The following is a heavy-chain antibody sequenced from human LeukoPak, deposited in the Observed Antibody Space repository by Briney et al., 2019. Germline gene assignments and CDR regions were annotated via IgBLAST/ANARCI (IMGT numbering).Heavy chain of an antibody. CDR2: ISSGSGRNI. CDR3: AREGYGSGSWREWFDP. Sequence: GGSLRLSCAASGFTFSSYEMNWVRQAPGKGLEWISYISSGSGRNIYYADSVKGRFTISRDNVKKSLYLQMNSLRDEDTAVYYCAREGYGSGSWREWFDPWGQGTLVTVSS. V-gene: IGHV3-48*03. D-gene: IGHD3-10*01. J-gene: IGHJ5*02. CDR1: GFTFSSYE.